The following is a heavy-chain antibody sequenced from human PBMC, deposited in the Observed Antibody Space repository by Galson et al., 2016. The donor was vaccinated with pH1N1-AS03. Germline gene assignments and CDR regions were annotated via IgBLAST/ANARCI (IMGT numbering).Heavy chain of an antibody. D-gene: IGHD1-1*01. CDR1: GFTFRSFG. V-gene: IGHV3-33*01. CDR2: IWDDGSKE. Sequence: SLRLSCAASGFTFRSFGMHWVRQAPGKGLEWVAVIWDDGSKEEYADSVKGRFTISRDNSKNTLFLQMKSLGVEETAVYYCARPAHDIGSPYHMDVWGQGTTVTVSS. CDR3: ARPAHDIGSPYHMDV. J-gene: IGHJ6*02.